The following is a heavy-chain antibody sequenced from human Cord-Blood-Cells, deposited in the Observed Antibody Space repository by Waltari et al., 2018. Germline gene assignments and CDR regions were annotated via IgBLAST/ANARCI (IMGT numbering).Heavy chain of an antibody. CDR3: TTDLRAYDAFDI. J-gene: IGHJ3*02. Sequence: DVHLVESVGGLLKPGGSLRLSCAASGFTFITALFSCVRQAPGKGLEWVGRIKSKTDGGTTDYAAPVKGRFTISRDDSKNTLYLQMNSLKTEDTAVYYCTTDLRAYDAFDIWGQGTMVTVSS. V-gene: IGHV3-15*01. CDR2: IKSKTDGGTT. CDR1: GFTFITAL.